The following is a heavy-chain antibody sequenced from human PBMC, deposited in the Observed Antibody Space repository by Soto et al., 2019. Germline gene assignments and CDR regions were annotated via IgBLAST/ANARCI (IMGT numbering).Heavy chain of an antibody. CDR2: ISGSGGST. V-gene: IGHV3-23*01. CDR3: AKAGGKEYSGYDDAFDI. CDR1: GCTFSSYA. D-gene: IGHD5-12*01. Sequence: PGGSLRLSCAASGCTFSSYAMSWVRQAPGKGLEWVSAISGSGGSTYYADSVKGRFTISRDNSKNTLYLQMNSLRAEDTAVYYCAKAGGKEYSGYDDAFDIWGQGTMVTVSS. J-gene: IGHJ3*02.